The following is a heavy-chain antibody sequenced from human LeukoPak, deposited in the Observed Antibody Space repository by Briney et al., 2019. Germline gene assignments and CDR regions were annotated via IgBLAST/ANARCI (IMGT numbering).Heavy chain of an antibody. V-gene: IGHV3-30*03. CDR3: AARVGATTVDY. D-gene: IGHD1-26*01. CDR1: GFTFSNCD. CDR2: ISYAGSNK. Sequence: GRSLRLSCAASGFTFSNCDVHWVRQAPGKGLEWVAVISYAGSNKYYADSVKGRFTISRDDSNNTLYVQMNSLRAEDTAVYYCAARVGATTVDYWGQGTLVTVSS. J-gene: IGHJ4*02.